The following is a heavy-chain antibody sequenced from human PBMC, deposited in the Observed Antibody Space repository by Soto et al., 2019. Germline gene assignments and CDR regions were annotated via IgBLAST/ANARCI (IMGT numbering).Heavy chain of an antibody. D-gene: IGHD1-26*01. V-gene: IGHV3-53*01. J-gene: IGHJ4*02. CDR3: GTRPGGGGY. CDR1: GFTVSNNY. CDR2: IYSGGYT. Sequence: EVQLVESGGGLIQPGGSLRLSCAVSGFTVSNNYMSWVRQAPGKGLEGVSVIYSGGYTAYGDSVKGRFTISRDNSKNTLLLKMKSLRADAPAVFSVGTRPGGGGYWGQGTLVTVSS.